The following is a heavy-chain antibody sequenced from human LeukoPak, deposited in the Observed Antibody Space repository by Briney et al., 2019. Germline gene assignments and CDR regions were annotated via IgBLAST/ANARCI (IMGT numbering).Heavy chain of an antibody. CDR1: GFTFSNYV. Sequence: GGSLRLSCAASGFTFSNYVLHWVRQAPGKGLESVSAITSNGGTTYYADSVKGRFTISRDNRKNTLYLQMGSLRAEDTAVYYCTTERTDAFDIWGQGTMVTVSS. V-gene: IGHV3-64*02. CDR3: TTERTDAFDI. CDR2: ITSNGGTT. J-gene: IGHJ3*02.